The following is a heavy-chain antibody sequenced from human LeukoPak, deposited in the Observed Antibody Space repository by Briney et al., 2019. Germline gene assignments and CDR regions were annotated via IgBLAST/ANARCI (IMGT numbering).Heavy chain of an antibody. Sequence: GGSLRLSCAASGFTFSSYGMHWVRQAPGKGLEWVAVISYDGSNKYYADSVKGRFTISRDNSKNTLYLQMNSLRAEDAAVYYCARSQLPEDYYYYMDVWGKGTTVTVSS. CDR2: ISYDGSNK. V-gene: IGHV3-30*19. CDR1: GFTFSSYG. J-gene: IGHJ6*03. D-gene: IGHD1-26*01. CDR3: ARSQLPEDYYYYMDV.